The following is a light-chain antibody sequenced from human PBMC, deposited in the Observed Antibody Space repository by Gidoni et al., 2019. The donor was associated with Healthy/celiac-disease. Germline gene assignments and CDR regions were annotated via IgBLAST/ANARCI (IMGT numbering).Light chain of an antibody. CDR2: DAS. Sequence: IQMPQSPSSLSASVGDRVTITCQASQDISNYLNWYQQKPGKAPKLLIYDASNLETGVPSRFSGSGSGTDVTFTISSLQPEDIATYYCQQYDNLPYTFGQGTKLEIK. J-gene: IGKJ2*01. CDR1: QDISNY. V-gene: IGKV1-33*01. CDR3: QQYDNLPYT.